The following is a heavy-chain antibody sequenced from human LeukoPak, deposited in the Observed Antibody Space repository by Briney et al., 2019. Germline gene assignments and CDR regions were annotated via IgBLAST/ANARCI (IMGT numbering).Heavy chain of an antibody. D-gene: IGHD5-18*01. CDR1: GFTFSSYS. V-gene: IGHV3-48*01. J-gene: IGHJ4*02. CDR3: AKASGYSYGKYYFDS. CDR2: IRSTSNTI. Sequence: PGGSLRLSCAASGFTFSSYSMNWVRQAPGKGLEWVSYIRSTSNTIYYADSVKGRFTISRDNSANMVYLQMNSLRAEDTAVYFCAKASGYSYGKYYFDSWGQGALVTVSS.